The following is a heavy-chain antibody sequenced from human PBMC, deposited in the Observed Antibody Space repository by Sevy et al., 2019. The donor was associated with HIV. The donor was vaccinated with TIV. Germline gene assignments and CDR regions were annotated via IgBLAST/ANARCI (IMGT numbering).Heavy chain of an antibody. CDR1: GGSFSGYY. D-gene: IGHD1-1*01. J-gene: IGHJ4*02. V-gene: IGHV4-34*01. CDR2: INHSGST. Sequence: SETLSLTCAVYGGSFSGYYWSWIRQPPGKGLEWIGEINHSGSTNYNPSLKSRVTISVDTSKNQFSLKLSSVTAADTAVYYCARLSNWNDVRGGFDYWGQGTLVTVSS. CDR3: ARLSNWNDVRGGFDY.